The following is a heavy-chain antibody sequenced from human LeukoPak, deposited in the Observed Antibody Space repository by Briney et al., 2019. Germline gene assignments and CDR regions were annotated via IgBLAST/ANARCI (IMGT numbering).Heavy chain of an antibody. V-gene: IGHV3-20*04. CDR1: GFTFDDYG. CDR3: ARVAIRYSGSYYGRTGWYFDL. J-gene: IGHJ2*01. CDR2: INWNGGST. D-gene: IGHD1-26*01. Sequence: GGSLRLSCAASGFTFDDYGMSWVRQAPGKGLEWVSGINWNGGSTGYADSVKGRFTISRDNAKNSLYLQMNSLRAEDTALYYCARVAIRYSGSYYGRTGWYFDLWGRGTLVTVSS.